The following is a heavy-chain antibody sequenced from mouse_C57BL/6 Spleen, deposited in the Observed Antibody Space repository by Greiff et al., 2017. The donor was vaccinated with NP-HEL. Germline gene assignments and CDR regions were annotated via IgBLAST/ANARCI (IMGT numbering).Heavy chain of an antibody. D-gene: IGHD2-1*01. CDR2: IDPSDSET. CDR1: GYTFTSYW. Sequence: QVQLQQPGAELVRPGSSVKLSCKASGYTFTSYWMHWVKQRPIQGLEWIGNIDPSDSETHYNQKFKDKATLTVDKSSSTAYMQLSSLTSEDSAVYYCARGYYGNSNWYFDVWGTGTTVTVSS. J-gene: IGHJ1*03. V-gene: IGHV1-52*01. CDR3: ARGYYGNSNWYFDV.